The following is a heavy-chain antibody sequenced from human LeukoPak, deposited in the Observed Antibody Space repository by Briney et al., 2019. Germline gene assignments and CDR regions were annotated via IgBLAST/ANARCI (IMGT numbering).Heavy chain of an antibody. Sequence: PGGSLRLSCAASGFTFSSYGMNWVRQAPGKGLEWVAVISYDGSNKYYADSVKGRFTISSDNSKTTLYLQMNSLRAEDTAVYYCAKLVSGTSEWVDYYCMDVWGQGTTVTVSS. V-gene: IGHV3-30*18. CDR3: AKLVSGTSEWVDYYCMDV. D-gene: IGHD2-15*01. CDR2: ISYDGSNK. CDR1: GFTFSSYG. J-gene: IGHJ6*02.